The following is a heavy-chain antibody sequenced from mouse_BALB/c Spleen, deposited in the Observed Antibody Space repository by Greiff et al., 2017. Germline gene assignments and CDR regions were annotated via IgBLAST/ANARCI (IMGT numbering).Heavy chain of an antibody. CDR2: IYPGSGNT. D-gene: IGHD2-4*01. Sequence: QVQLQQSGPELVKPGASVKISCKASGYTFTDYYIHWVKQKPGQGLEWIGWIYPGSGNTKYNEKFKGKATLTVDTSSSTAYMQLISLTSEDTAVYLCERWGTTMITTAAIAYWGQGTSVTVS. J-gene: IGHJ4*01. CDR1: GYTFTDYY. CDR3: ERWGTTMITTAAIAY. V-gene: IGHV1-84*02.